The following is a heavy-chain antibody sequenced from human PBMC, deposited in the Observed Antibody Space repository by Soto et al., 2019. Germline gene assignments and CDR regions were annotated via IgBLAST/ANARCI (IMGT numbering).Heavy chain of an antibody. Sequence: SETLSLTCTVSGGSISSYYWSWIRQPPGKGLEWIGYIYYSGSTNYNPSLKSRVTISVDTSKNQFSLKLSSVTAADTAVYYCARHAMTTVAHFDYWGQGTLVTVPQ. CDR3: ARHAMTTVAHFDY. CDR2: IYYSGST. D-gene: IGHD4-4*01. CDR1: GGSISSYY. V-gene: IGHV4-59*01. J-gene: IGHJ4*02.